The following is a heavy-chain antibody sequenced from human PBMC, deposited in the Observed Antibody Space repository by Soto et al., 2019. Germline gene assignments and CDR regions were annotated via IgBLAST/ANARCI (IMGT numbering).Heavy chain of an antibody. D-gene: IGHD6-13*01. CDR1: GFTVSSNY. CDR3: ARVGEYRSSWIISY. J-gene: IGHJ4*02. Sequence: EVQLVESGGGLVQPGGSLRLSCAASGFTVSSNYMSWVRQAPGKGLECVSVIHSGGSTYYADSVKGRFTISRDNSKNTLYLQMHSLGAEDTAVYYCARVGEYRSSWIISYWGQGTLVTVSS. V-gene: IGHV3-66*01. CDR2: IHSGGST.